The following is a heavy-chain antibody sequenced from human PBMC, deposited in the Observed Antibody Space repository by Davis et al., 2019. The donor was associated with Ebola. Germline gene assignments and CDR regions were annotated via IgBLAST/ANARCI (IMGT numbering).Heavy chain of an antibody. CDR1: GGTFSSYA. Sequence: AASVKVSCKASGGTFSSYAISWVRQAPGQGLEWMGGIIPIFGTANYAQKFQGRVTITADESTSTAYMELSSLRSEDTAVYYCARGWVGALVVVAHYGMDVWGKGTTVTVSS. CDR3: ARGWVGALVVVAHYGMDV. CDR2: IIPIFGTA. D-gene: IGHD2-15*01. V-gene: IGHV1-69*13. J-gene: IGHJ6*04.